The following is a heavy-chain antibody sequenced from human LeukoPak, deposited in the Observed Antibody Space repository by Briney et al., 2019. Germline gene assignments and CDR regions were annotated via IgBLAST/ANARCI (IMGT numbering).Heavy chain of an antibody. Sequence: SQTLSRNCTVSGGSISSGSYYWSWIRQPAGKGLEWIGRIYTSGSTNYNPSLKSRVTISVDTSKNQFSLKLSSVTAADTAVYYCARTRFTIFGVVIAGWFDPWGQGTLVTVSS. V-gene: IGHV4-61*02. CDR1: GGSISSGSYY. J-gene: IGHJ5*02. CDR2: IYTSGST. D-gene: IGHD3-3*01. CDR3: ARTRFTIFGVVIAGWFDP.